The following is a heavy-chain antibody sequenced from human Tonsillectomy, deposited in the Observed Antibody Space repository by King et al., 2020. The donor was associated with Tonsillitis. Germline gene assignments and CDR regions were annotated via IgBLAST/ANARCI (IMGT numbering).Heavy chain of an antibody. CDR1: GFTFSTFD. Sequence: VQLVESGGGVVQPGRSLRLSCAASGFTFSTFDIHWVRQAPGKGLEWVAVISYDGSNKYYVDSVKGRFTISRDNSKNTLYLQMNSLRAEDTAVYSCAKDLIDYYDSSGYLDYWGQGTLVTVSS. CDR3: AKDLIDYYDSSGYLDY. D-gene: IGHD3-22*01. J-gene: IGHJ4*02. CDR2: ISYDGSNK. V-gene: IGHV3-30*18.